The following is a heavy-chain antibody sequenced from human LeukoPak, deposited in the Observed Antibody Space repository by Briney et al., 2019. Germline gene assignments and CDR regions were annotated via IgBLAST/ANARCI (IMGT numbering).Heavy chain of an antibody. CDR3: AMEGESSGPDFDY. Sequence: SGGSLRLSCAGSGFTFSDYYINWVRRAPGKGLEWVGRTRNKANSYTPDYAASVKGRFTILRDESKNSLYLQMNSLKTGDTAVYYCAMEGESSGPDFDYWGQGTLVTVSS. D-gene: IGHD3-22*01. CDR2: TRNKANSYTP. CDR1: GFTFSDYY. V-gene: IGHV3-72*01. J-gene: IGHJ4*02.